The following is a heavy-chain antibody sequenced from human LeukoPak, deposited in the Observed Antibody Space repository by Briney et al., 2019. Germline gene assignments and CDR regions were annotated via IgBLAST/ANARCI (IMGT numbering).Heavy chain of an antibody. CDR1: GYTFTSYD. CDR3: ARDRVFGSGLPAYYYGMDV. D-gene: IGHD6-19*01. Sequence: ASVKVSCKASGYTFTSYDFNWVRQATGQRPEWMGWMSPNSGDTGYAQKFQDRVTMTRNTSISTAYMELSSLRSDDTAVYYCARDRVFGSGLPAYYYGMDVWGQGTTVTVSS. J-gene: IGHJ6*02. CDR2: MSPNSGDT. V-gene: IGHV1-8*01.